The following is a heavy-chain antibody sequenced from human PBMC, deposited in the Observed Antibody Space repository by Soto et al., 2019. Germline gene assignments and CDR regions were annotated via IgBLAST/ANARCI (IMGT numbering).Heavy chain of an antibody. Sequence: SQTLSLPCAISGDSVSGNSAAWNWIRQSPSRGLEWLGRTYYRSKRYNDYAVSVKSRITVTPDTSKNQFSLHLNSVTPEDTAVYCCARECPYYESCDSYFDYWGQGALVTVSS. CDR2: TYYRSKRYN. CDR1: GDSVSGNSAA. D-gene: IGHD3-16*01. V-gene: IGHV6-1*01. CDR3: ARECPYYESCDSYFDY. J-gene: IGHJ4*02.